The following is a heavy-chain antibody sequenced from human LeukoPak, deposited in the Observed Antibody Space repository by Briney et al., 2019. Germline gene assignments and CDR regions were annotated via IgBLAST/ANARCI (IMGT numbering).Heavy chain of an antibody. CDR2: INDSGRT. D-gene: IGHD1-7*01. CDR3: ARRWNYGRNYYIDV. J-gene: IGHJ6*03. Sequence: SETLSLTCAVYGGSFSNYYWSWIRQPPGKGLEWIGEINDSGRTNYNPSLMSRVTVSVDTSKNQFSLRLPSVTATATAVYYCARRWNYGRNYYIDVWGKGATVSVSS. CDR1: GGSFSNYY. V-gene: IGHV4-34*01.